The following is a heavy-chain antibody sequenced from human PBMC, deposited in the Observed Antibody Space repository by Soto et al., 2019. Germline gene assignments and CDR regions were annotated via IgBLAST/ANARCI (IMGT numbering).Heavy chain of an antibody. CDR2: ISAYNGNT. D-gene: IGHD5-18*01. J-gene: IGHJ6*02. CDR1: GYTFTSYG. V-gene: IGHV1-18*01. CDR3: ARVKYSPPQYYYYGMDV. Sequence: QVQLVQSGAEVKKPGASVKVSCKASGYTFTSYGISWVRQAPGQGLEWMGWISAYNGNTNYAQKLQGRVTMTTDTSTSTAYMELRNLRSDDTAAYYCARVKYSPPQYYYYGMDVWGQGTTVTVSS.